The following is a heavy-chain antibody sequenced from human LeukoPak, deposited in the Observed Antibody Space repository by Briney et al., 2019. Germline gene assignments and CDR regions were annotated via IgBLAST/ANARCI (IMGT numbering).Heavy chain of an antibody. CDR3: ARVKGAYCGGDCYDYYFDY. Sequence: GGSLRLSCAASGFTFSDYYMSWIRQAPGKGLEWVSYISSSSSYTNYADSVKGRFTISSDNAKNSLYLQMNSLRAEDTAVYYCARVKGAYCGGDCYDYYFDYWGQGTLVTVSS. CDR2: ISSSSSYT. CDR1: GFTFSDYY. J-gene: IGHJ4*02. D-gene: IGHD2-21*02. V-gene: IGHV3-11*06.